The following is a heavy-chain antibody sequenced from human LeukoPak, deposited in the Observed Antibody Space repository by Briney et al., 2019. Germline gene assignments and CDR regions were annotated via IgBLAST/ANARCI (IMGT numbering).Heavy chain of an antibody. V-gene: IGHV3-23*01. Sequence: GGSLRLSCAASGFTVSSNYMSWVRQAPGKGLEWVSAISGSGGSTYYADSVKGRFTISRDNSKNTLYLQMNSLRAEDTAVYYCAKGQWLVLGALDYWGQGTLVTVSS. CDR1: GFTVSSNY. J-gene: IGHJ4*02. D-gene: IGHD6-19*01. CDR3: AKGQWLVLGALDY. CDR2: ISGSGGST.